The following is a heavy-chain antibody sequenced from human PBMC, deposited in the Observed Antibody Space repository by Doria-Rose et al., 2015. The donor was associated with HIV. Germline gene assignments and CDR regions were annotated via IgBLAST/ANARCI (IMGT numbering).Heavy chain of an antibody. CDR2: IFSDDER. CDR3: ARIKSSRWYHKYYFDF. J-gene: IGHJ4*02. Sequence: QVQLVQSGPVLVKPTETLTLTCTVSGVSLSSPGMGVSWIRQPPRKALEWLANIFSDDERSYKTSLKSRLTISRGTSKSQVVLTMTDMDPVDTATYYCARIKSSRWYHKYYFDFWGQGTLVIVSA. D-gene: IGHD6-13*01. CDR1: GVSLSSPGMG. V-gene: IGHV2-26*01.